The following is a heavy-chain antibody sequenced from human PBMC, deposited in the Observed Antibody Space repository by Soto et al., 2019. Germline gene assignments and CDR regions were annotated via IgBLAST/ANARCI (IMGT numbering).Heavy chain of an antibody. J-gene: IGHJ4*02. V-gene: IGHV3-23*01. CDR1: GFTFISSA. D-gene: IGHD2-2*01. CDR2: IGAGGANI. Sequence: EVHLLESGGALVQPGGSLRLSCAASGFTFISSAMNWVRQAPGKGLEWVSIIGAGGANIYYADSVKGRFTISRDDSKNTVYLHMNTLRAEDTPTYYCVFHFNNYQSYSWGQGTQVIVSS. CDR3: VFHFNNYQSYS.